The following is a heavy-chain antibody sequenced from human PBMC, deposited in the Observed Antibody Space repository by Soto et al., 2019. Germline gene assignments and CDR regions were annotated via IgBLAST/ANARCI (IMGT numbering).Heavy chain of an antibody. J-gene: IGHJ6*02. CDR2: IGTAGDT. V-gene: IGHV3-13*01. CDR1: GFTFSSYD. CDR3: ARDQVVATIRERNNYYYGMDV. Sequence: QPGGSLRLSCAASGFTFSSYDMHWVRQATGKGLEWVSAIGTAGDTYYPGSVKGRFTISRENAKNSLYLQMNSLRAGDTAVYYCARDQVVATIRERNNYYYGMDVWGQGTTVTVSS. D-gene: IGHD5-12*01.